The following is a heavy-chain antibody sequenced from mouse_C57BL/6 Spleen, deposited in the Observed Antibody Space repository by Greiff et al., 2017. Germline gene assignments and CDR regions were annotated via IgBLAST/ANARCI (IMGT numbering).Heavy chain of an antibody. J-gene: IGHJ4*01. CDR3: ARRSITTVVNYAMDY. V-gene: IGHV1-85*01. Sequence: QVQLKESGPELVKPGASVKLSCKASGYTFTSYDINWVKQRPGQGLEWIGWIYPRDGSTKYNEKFKGTATLTVDTSSSTAYLELHSLTSEDSAVYFCARRSITTVVNYAMDYWGQGTSVTVSS. CDR1: GYTFTSYD. D-gene: IGHD1-1*01. CDR2: IYPRDGST.